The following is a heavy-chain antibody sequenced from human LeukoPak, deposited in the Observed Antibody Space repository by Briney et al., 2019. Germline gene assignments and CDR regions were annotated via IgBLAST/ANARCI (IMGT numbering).Heavy chain of an antibody. J-gene: IGHJ3*02. V-gene: IGHV3-9*01. Sequence: PGRSLRLSCAASGFTFDDYAMHWVRQAPGKGLEWVSGISWNSGSIGYADSVKGRFTISRDNAKNSLYLQMNSLRAEDTAVYYCAKDPANGVLDAFDIWGQGTMVTVSS. CDR1: GFTFDDYA. CDR3: AKDPANGVLDAFDI. CDR2: ISWNSGSI. D-gene: IGHD2-8*01.